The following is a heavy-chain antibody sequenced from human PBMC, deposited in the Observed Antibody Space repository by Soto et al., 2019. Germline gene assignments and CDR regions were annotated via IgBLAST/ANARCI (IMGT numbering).Heavy chain of an antibody. V-gene: IGHV4-4*07. CDR1: GGSMNDYY. D-gene: IGHD6-6*01. CDR2: IFTSRNT. J-gene: IGHJ6*02. CDR3: ASGRLVSRYYGLDV. Sequence: QVQLQESGPGLVKPSETLSLTCTVSGGSMNDYYWSWIRQPAGKGLEWIGRIFTSRNTNYNPSLRSRLTMSVDTSTNQVSLRLTSVTAADTAVYYCASGRLVSRYYGLDVWGQGTTVTVSS.